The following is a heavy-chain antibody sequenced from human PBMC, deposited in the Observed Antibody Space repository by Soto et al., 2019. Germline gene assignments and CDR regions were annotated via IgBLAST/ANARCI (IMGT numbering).Heavy chain of an antibody. J-gene: IGHJ6*02. CDR1: GFTDYY. Sequence: ASVKVSCKASGFTDYYVHWVRQAPGQGLKWMGWVNPSSGGTNYAQKFQGRVAMTRDTFISTAYMELSRLQSDDTAVYYCAREGSADYGSYGVDVWGQGTTVTVSS. V-gene: IGHV1-2*02. CDR2: VNPSSGGT. D-gene: IGHD4-17*01. CDR3: AREGSADYGSYGVDV.